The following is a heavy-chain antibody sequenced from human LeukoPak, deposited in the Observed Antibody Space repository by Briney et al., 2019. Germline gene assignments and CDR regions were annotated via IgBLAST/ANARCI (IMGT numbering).Heavy chain of an antibody. CDR2: IYYSGST. CDR1: GGSISSSSYY. V-gene: IGHV4-61*01. D-gene: IGHD3-16*02. J-gene: IGHJ3*02. Sequence: SETLSLTCTVSGGSISSSSYYWSWVRQSPGKGLECIGYIYYSGSTNYNPSLKSQVTISVDTSKNQFSLRLNSVTAADTAVYYCARDRYGFAFDIWGQGTMVTVSS. CDR3: ARDRYGFAFDI.